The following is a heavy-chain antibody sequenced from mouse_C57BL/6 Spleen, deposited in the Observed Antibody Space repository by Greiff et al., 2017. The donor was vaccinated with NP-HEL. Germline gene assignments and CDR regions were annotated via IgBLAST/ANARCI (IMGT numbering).Heavy chain of an antibody. CDR3: ARSNWYFDV. CDR2: INPYNGGT. Sequence: VHVKQSGPVLVKPGASVKMSCKASGYTFTDYYMNWVKQSHGKSLEWIGVINPYNGGTSYNQKFKGKATLTVDKSSSTAYMELNSLTSEDSAVYYCARSNWYFDVWGTGTTVTVSS. CDR1: GYTFTDYY. J-gene: IGHJ1*03. V-gene: IGHV1-19*01.